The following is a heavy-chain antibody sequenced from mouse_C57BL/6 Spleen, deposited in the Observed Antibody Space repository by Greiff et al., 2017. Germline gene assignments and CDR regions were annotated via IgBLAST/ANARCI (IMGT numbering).Heavy chain of an antibody. D-gene: IGHD2-2*01. V-gene: IGHV1-4*01. CDR3: AYGYDDYFDY. CDR1: GYTFTSYT. CDR2: INPSSGYT. Sequence: VQLQQSGAELARPGASVKMSCKASGYTFTSYTMHWVKQRPGQGLEWIGYINPSSGYTKYNQKFKDKATLTADKSSRPAYMQLSSLTSEDSAVYYCAYGYDDYFDYWGQGTTLTVSS. J-gene: IGHJ2*01.